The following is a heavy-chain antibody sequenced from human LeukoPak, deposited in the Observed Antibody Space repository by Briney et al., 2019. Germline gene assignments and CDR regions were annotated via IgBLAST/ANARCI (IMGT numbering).Heavy chain of an antibody. J-gene: IGHJ4*02. CDR1: GFRFDDYG. Sequence: PGGSLRLSCAASGFRFDDYGMSWVRHVPGKGLEWVSGISWNSGSIGYADSVKGRFTISRDNAKNSLYLQMNSLRAGDTALYYCAKGPGGLLSDHFDYWGQGTLVTVPS. CDR2: ISWNSGSI. D-gene: IGHD3-10*01. V-gene: IGHV3-9*01. CDR3: AKGPGGLLSDHFDY.